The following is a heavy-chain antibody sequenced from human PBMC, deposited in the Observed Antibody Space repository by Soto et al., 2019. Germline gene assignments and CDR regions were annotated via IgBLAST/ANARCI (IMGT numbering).Heavy chain of an antibody. CDR2: TSNSGST. D-gene: IGHD2-2*01. CDR3: ARGGGSTKVDY. CDR1: GGSITSSRYY. J-gene: IGHJ4*02. Sequence: QVQLQESGPGLVMPSQTLSLTCTVYGGSITSSRYYWSWIRQHPGEGLEWIGFTSNSGSTSYNPSLKSRVTISVDTSSNQFSLNLKSVTAADTAVYYCARGGGSTKVDYWGQGTLVTVSP. V-gene: IGHV4-31*03.